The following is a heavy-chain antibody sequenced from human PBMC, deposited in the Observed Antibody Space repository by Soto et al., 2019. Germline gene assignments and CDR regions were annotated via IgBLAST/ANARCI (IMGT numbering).Heavy chain of an antibody. V-gene: IGHV3-21*01. CDR2: ISISSSYI. J-gene: IGHJ3*02. D-gene: IGHD3-3*02. CDR3: ARDLGRHFWSGYSIVAFDI. CDR1: GFTFSSYI. Sequence: PGGSLRLSCAASGFTFSSYIMNWGRQAPGKGLEWVSSISISSSYIYYADSVNGRFTISRDNAKNSLYLQMNSLRAEDTAVYYCARDLGRHFWSGYSIVAFDIWGQGTMVTV.